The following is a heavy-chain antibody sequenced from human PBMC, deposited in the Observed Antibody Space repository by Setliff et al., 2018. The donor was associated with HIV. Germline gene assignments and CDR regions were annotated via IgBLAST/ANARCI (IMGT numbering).Heavy chain of an antibody. CDR3: ARGWTTYYDYVWGSYPPGY. V-gene: IGHV1-69*13. CDR1: GGTFTGYA. J-gene: IGHJ4*02. Sequence: SVKVSCKASGGTFTGYAITWVRQPPGQGLEWMGGIIPVFGTTNYAQKFQGRVSVTADESTTTAYMELSSLRSEDTAVYYCARGWTTYYDYVWGSYPPGYWGQGTLVTVSS. D-gene: IGHD3-16*02. CDR2: IIPVFGTT.